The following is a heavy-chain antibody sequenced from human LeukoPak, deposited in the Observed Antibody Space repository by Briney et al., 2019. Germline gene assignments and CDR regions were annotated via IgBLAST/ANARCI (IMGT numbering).Heavy chain of an antibody. Sequence: SETLSLTCTVSGGSISSGGYYWSWIRQHPGKGLEWIGSIYYSGSTYYNPPLKSRVTISVDTSKNQFSLKLSSVTAADTAVYYCARDNYYDSSGLSLTGLDYWGQGTLVTVSS. CDR3: ARDNYYDSSGLSLTGLDY. CDR2: IYYSGST. CDR1: GGSISSGGYY. V-gene: IGHV4-39*07. J-gene: IGHJ4*02. D-gene: IGHD3-22*01.